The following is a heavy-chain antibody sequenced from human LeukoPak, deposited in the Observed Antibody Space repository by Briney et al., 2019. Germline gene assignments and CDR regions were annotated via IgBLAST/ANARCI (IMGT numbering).Heavy chain of an antibody. D-gene: IGHD2-2*01. CDR3: ARKYCSSTSCLFDY. Sequence: GGSLRLSCAASGFTFRSYAMSWVRQAPGKGLEWVSAITGSAGSTYYADSVKGRFTISRDNAKNSLYLQRNSLRAEDTAVYYCARKYCSSTSCLFDYWGQGTLVTVSS. J-gene: IGHJ4*02. CDR1: GFTFRSYA. V-gene: IGHV3-23*01. CDR2: ITGSAGST.